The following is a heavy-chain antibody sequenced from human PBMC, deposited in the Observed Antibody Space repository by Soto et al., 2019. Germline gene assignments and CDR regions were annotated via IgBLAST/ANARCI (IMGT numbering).Heavy chain of an antibody. D-gene: IGHD6-6*01. V-gene: IGHV3-7*03. Sequence: GGSLRLSCAASGFTFSSYWMSWVRQAPGKGLEWVANIKQDGSEKYYVDSVKGRFTISRDNAKNSLYLQMNSLRAEDTAVYYCARDEGADRPVDWFDPWGQGTLVTVSS. J-gene: IGHJ5*02. CDR2: IKQDGSEK. CDR1: GFTFSSYW. CDR3: ARDEGADRPVDWFDP.